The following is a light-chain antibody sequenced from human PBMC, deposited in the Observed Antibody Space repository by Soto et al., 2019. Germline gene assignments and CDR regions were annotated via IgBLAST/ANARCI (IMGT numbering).Light chain of an antibody. CDR3: QQYGSSGT. CDR2: GAS. J-gene: IGKJ1*01. V-gene: IGKV3-20*01. Sequence: IMLSQSPGTLSLYQGERATLSCRASQSVSNNYLAWYQQKPGQAPRLLIYGASNRATGIPDRFSGSGSGTDFTLTISRLEPEDFAVYYCQQYGSSGTFGQGTKVDI. CDR1: QSVSNNY.